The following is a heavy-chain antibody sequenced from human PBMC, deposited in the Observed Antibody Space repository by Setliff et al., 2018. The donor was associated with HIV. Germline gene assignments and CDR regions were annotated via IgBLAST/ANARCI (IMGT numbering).Heavy chain of an antibody. D-gene: IGHD5-18*01. CDR2: ISSSSSYT. CDR1: GFTFSSYS. Sequence: GGSLRLSCAASGFTFSSYSMNWVRQAPGKGLEWVSSISSSSSYTYYADSVKGRFTISRDNSKNTLYLQMNSLRAEDTAVYYCAKDRRLPISLGLFDYWGQGTLVTVSS. CDR3: AKDRRLPISLGLFDY. V-gene: IGHV3-21*04. J-gene: IGHJ4*02.